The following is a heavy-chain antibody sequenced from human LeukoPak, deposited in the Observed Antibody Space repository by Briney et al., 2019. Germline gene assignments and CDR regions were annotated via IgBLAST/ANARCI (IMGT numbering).Heavy chain of an antibody. CDR2: IGGSGSST. J-gene: IGHJ4*02. CDR3: AKARTTSGISPSD. V-gene: IGHV3-23*01. CDR1: GFTFSSYA. Sequence: GGSLRLSCAASGFTFSSYAMSWVRQAPGKGLDLVSNIGGSGSSTYYADSVKGRFTISRDNSKNTLYLQMNSLRAEDTAVYYCAKARTTSGISPSDWGQGTLVTVSS. D-gene: IGHD3-10*01.